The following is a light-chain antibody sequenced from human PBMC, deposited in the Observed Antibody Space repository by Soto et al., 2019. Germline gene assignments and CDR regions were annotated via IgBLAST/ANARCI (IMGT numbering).Light chain of an antibody. CDR3: QQYGNSAPIT. J-gene: IGKJ5*01. V-gene: IGKV3-20*01. CDR2: GAS. CDR1: QSASSSY. Sequence: PGERATLSCRASQSASSSYLAWYQQKPGQAPRLLIYGASTRATGISARFSGSGSGTEFTLTISSLQSEDFALYYCQQYGNSAPITFGQGTRLEIK.